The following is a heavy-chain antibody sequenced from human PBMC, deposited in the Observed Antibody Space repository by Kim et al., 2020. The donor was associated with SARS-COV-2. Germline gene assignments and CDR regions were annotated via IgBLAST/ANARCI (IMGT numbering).Heavy chain of an antibody. CDR2: IWYDGSNK. J-gene: IGHJ2*01. D-gene: IGHD2-2*01. CDR1: GFTFSSYG. V-gene: IGHV3-33*01. CDR3: ARPLEYCSSTSCYSYWYFDL. Sequence: GRSLRLSCAASGFTFSSYGMHWVRQAPGKGLEWVAVIWYDGSNKYYADSVKGRFTISRDNSKNTLYLQMNSLRAEDTAVYYCARPLEYCSSTSCYSYWYFDLWGRGTLVTVSS.